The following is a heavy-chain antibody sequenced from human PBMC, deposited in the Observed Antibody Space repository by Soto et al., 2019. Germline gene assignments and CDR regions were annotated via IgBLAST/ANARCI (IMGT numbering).Heavy chain of an antibody. J-gene: IGHJ5*02. V-gene: IGHV3-23*01. CDR1: GFTFSSYA. CDR2: ISGSGGST. CDR3: AKGIMWGTVTTDWFDP. Sequence: GGSLRLSCAASGFTFSSYAMSWVRQAPGKGLEWVSAISGSGGSTYYADSVKGRFTISRDNSKNTLYLQMNSLRAEDTAVYYCAKGIMWGTVTTDWFDPWGQGTLVTVSS. D-gene: IGHD4-17*01.